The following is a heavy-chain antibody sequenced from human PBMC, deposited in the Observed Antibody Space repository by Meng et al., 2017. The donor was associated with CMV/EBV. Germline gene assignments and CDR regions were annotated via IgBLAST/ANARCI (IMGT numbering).Heavy chain of an antibody. J-gene: IGHJ6*02. Sequence: SVKVSCKASGGTFSSYAISWVRQAPGQGLEWMGGIIPIFGTANYAQKFQGRVTITTDESTSTAYMELSSLRSEDTAVYYCASDNLYSSSPYYGMDVWGQGTTVTVSS. CDR2: IIPIFGTA. V-gene: IGHV1-69*05. CDR3: ASDNLYSSSPYYGMDV. CDR1: GGTFSSYA. D-gene: IGHD6-6*01.